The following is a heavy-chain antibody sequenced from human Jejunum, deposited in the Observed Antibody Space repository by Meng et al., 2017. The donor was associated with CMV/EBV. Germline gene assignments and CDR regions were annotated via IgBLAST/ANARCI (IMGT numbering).Heavy chain of an antibody. CDR1: GFMFDTYK. D-gene: IGHD1/OR15-1a*01. Sequence: CVASGFMFDTYKFNWIRQAPGKGLEWVSSISNSGKKILYADSVRGRFTVSRDNAKNSVYLQMDNLRAEDTAVYYCVRDCRREHLFDYWGQGTLVTVSS. J-gene: IGHJ4*02. V-gene: IGHV3-21*01. CDR3: VRDCRREHLFDY. CDR2: ISNSGKKI.